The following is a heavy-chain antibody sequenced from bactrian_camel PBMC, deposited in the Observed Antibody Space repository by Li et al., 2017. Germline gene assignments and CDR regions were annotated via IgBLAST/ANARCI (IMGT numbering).Heavy chain of an antibody. CDR2: IISGGST. CDR3: AKGPYDGSFDY. D-gene: IGHD3*01. V-gene: IGHV3S40*01. J-gene: IGHJ4*01. Sequence: VQLVESGGGSVQAGETLRLSCAASGFTFSSSAMIWARQAPGRGLEWVSVIISGGSTEYADSVKGRFTISRDNAKNTAYLQLNSLKTEDMAMYYCAKGPYDGSFDYWGQGTQVTVS. CDR1: GFTFSSSA.